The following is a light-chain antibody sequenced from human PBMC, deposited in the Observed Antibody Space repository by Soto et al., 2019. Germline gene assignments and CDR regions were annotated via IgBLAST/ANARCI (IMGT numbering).Light chain of an antibody. V-gene: IGKV3-15*01. J-gene: IGKJ2*01. CDR3: QQYNHWPRYT. Sequence: EVVMTQSPATLSVSPGERATLSCRASQSVSRNLAWYQQRPGRAPRLLIYDSSTRATNIPTRFSGSGSGTECTLTISSLPSEAFAVYYCQQYNHWPRYTFGQGTKLEIK. CDR2: DSS. CDR1: QSVSRN.